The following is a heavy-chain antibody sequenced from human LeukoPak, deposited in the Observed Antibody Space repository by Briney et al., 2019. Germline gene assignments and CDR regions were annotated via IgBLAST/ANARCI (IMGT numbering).Heavy chain of an antibody. J-gene: IGHJ4*02. CDR2: ISSSSSTI. Sequence: GGSLRLSCAASGFTFSSYSMNWVRQAPGKGLEWVSYISSSSSTIYYADSVKGRFTISRDNAKNSLYLQMNSLRAEDTAVYYCARGPMVRTNLFDYWGQGTLVTVSS. D-gene: IGHD3-10*01. CDR1: GFTFSSYS. V-gene: IGHV3-48*01. CDR3: ARGPMVRTNLFDY.